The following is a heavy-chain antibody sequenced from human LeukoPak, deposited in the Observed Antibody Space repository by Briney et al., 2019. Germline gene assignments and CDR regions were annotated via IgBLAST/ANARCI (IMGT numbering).Heavy chain of an antibody. J-gene: IGHJ4*02. CDR3: AKDMRTEYYDILTGYLDY. V-gene: IGHV3-9*01. D-gene: IGHD3-9*01. CDR1: GFTFDDYA. Sequence: PGRSLRLSCAASGFTFDDYATHWVRQAPGKGLEWVSGISWNSGSIGYADSVKGRFTISRDNAKNSLYLQMNSLRAEDTALYYCAKDMRTEYYDILTGYLDYWGQGTLVTVSS. CDR2: ISWNSGSI.